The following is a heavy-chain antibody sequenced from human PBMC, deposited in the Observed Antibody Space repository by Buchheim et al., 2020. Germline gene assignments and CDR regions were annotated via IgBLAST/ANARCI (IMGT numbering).Heavy chain of an antibody. CDR2: IDPDGTTI. CDR3: ARDREVVTAPIDY. V-gene: IGHV3-74*01. D-gene: IGHD2-21*02. CDR1: GFSVSRYW. J-gene: IGHJ4*02. Sequence: EVQLVESGGGLVQPGGSLRLSCAASGFSVSRYWMHWVRQAAGKGPVWVSRIDPDGTTISYAESVRGRFTISRDNAKNSLYLQMNSLRAEDTAVYYCARDREVVTAPIDYWGQGTL.